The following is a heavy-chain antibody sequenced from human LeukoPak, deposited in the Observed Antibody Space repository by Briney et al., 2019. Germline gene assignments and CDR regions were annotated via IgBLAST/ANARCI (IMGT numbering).Heavy chain of an antibody. CDR1: GYTFTGYY. J-gene: IGHJ5*02. CDR3: ARDGPNYDIMTGYYSWFDP. D-gene: IGHD3-9*01. CDR2: INPNSDGT. Sequence: ASVKLSCKASGYTFTGYYMHWVRQAPGQGLEWMGWINPNSDGTNYAQKFQGRVTMTRDTSISTAYMELSRLRYDDTAVYYCARDGPNYDIMTGYYSWFDPWGQGTLVTVSS. V-gene: IGHV1-2*02.